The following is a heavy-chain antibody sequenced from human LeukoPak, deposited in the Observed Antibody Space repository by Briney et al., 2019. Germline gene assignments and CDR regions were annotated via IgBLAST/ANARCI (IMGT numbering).Heavy chain of an antibody. D-gene: IGHD3-10*01. J-gene: IGHJ4*02. CDR1: GFTFSSYE. V-gene: IGHV3-48*03. CDR2: ISSSGSTI. Sequence: GGSLRLSCAASGFTFSSYEMNWVRQAPGKGLEWVSYISSSGSTIYYADSVKGRFTISRDNAKNSLYLQMNSLRAEDTAVYYCARGLWFGELLGYWGQGTLVTVSS. CDR3: ARGLWFGELLGY.